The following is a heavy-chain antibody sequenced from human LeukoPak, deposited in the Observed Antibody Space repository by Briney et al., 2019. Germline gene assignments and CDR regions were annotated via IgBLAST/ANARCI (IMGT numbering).Heavy chain of an antibody. CDR1: GHSFSRYY. D-gene: IGHD3-22*01. CDR3: ARGKLYYYDRSGYPRTYYFDY. Sequence: PSETLSLTCDVYGHSFSRYYWIWIRHPPGKGLEWIGEINHSGRTNYNPFLKSRFTIPVNTSKNQFSLKLNSVTAAHTAVYYCARGKLYYYDRSGYPRTYYFDYWGQGTLVTVSS. J-gene: IGHJ4*02. V-gene: IGHV4-34*01. CDR2: INHSGRT.